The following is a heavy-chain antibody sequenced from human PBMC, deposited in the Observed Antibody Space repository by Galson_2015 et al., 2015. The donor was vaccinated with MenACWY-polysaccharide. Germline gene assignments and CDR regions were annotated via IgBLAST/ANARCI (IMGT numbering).Heavy chain of an antibody. V-gene: IGHV5-51*01. CDR3: VRRGVGYCGDSCPFDE. CDR2: INPGDSTS. CDR1: GYSFTSYW. Sequence: QSGAEVTKPGESLKISCKGVGYSFTSYWIAWVRQMPGKGLEWMGSINPGDSTSAYRPSFQGQVTMSVDKSMRTVHPQWTSLKASDSALYYCVRRGVGYCGDSCPFDEWGQGTLVTVSS. D-gene: IGHD2-21*01. J-gene: IGHJ4*02.